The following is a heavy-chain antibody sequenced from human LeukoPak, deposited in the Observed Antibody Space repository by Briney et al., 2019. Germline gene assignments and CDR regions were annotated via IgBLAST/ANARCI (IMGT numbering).Heavy chain of an antibody. J-gene: IGHJ5*02. CDR3: ATSSSWYGNWFDP. Sequence: GESLKISCKGSGYSFTSYWISWVRQMPGKGVEWMGRIDPSDSYTNYSPSFQGHVTISADKSISTAYLQWSSLKASDTAMYYCATSSSWYGNWFDPWGQGTLVTVSS. V-gene: IGHV5-10-1*01. D-gene: IGHD6-13*01. CDR1: GYSFTSYW. CDR2: IDPSDSYT.